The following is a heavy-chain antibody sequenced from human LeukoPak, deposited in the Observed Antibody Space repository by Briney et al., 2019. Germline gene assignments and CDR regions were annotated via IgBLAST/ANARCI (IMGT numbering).Heavy chain of an antibody. V-gene: IGHV3-7*01. J-gene: IGHJ1*01. CDR3: ATYSSLNRREFQY. CDR2: IKEDGSEK. D-gene: IGHD3-22*01. Sequence: GRSLRLSCAASGFTFSSYAMHWVRQAPGKGLEWVANIKEDGSEKYYVDSVKGRFTISRDNAKNSLYLQMNSLRAEDTAVYYCATYSSLNRREFQYWGQGTLLTVST. CDR1: GFTFSSYA.